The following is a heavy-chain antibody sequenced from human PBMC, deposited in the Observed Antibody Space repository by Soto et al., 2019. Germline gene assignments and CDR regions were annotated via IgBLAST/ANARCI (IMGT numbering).Heavy chain of an antibody. Sequence: PGWSLRLSCAASGFNVNSDYMNWVRQTPGKGLEWVASIYSGETTYYADSVRGRFTISSDKSKNTLYFQLSSLRIEDTAVYYCTRDGRGLGRLSLFEYWGQGVLVTGSS. CDR3: TRDGRGLGRLSLFEY. D-gene: IGHD2-21*02. CDR2: IYSGETT. J-gene: IGHJ4*02. CDR1: GFNVNSDY. V-gene: IGHV3-53*01.